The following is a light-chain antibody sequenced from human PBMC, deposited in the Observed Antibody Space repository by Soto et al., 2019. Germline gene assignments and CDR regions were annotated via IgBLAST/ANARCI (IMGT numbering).Light chain of an antibody. Sequence: DIRMTQSPSTLSASVGDRVTITCRASQSISSWLAWYQQKPGKAPKLLIYDASNLESGVPSRFSGSGSGTEFTLTISSLQPDDFATYYCQQYNTYSGYTFGQGTKVDIK. J-gene: IGKJ2*01. CDR2: DAS. V-gene: IGKV1-5*01. CDR3: QQYNTYSGYT. CDR1: QSISSW.